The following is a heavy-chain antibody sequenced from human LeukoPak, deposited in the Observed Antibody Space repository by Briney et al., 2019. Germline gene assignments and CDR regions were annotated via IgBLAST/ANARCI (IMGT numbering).Heavy chain of an antibody. CDR1: GFTVSAHY. CDR2: LYTGGDT. V-gene: IGHV3-53*01. J-gene: IGHJ4*02. CDR3: ARGPGSRGIFDY. Sequence: GGSLRLSCAVSGFTVSAHYMSWVRQAPGKGLECVSFLYTGGDTYYADSVKGRFTISRDNSKNTLYLQMNSLRAEDTAVYHCARGPGSRGIFDYWGQGTLVTVSS. D-gene: IGHD3-10*01.